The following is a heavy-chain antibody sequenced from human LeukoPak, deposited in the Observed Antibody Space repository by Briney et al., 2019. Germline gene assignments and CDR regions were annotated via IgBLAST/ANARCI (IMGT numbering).Heavy chain of an antibody. CDR2: ISSGGTST. J-gene: IGHJ4*02. Sequence: GGSLRLSCAASGLTFSNYAMSWVRQAPGKGLEWVSTISSGGTSTYYADSVKGRVTISRDNSKNTLYLQMNSLRAEDTAVYYCAKWFAQGGSGRYIDYWGQGTLITVSS. CDR3: AKWFAQGGSGRYIDY. CDR1: GLTFSNYA. D-gene: IGHD3-10*01. V-gene: IGHV3-23*01.